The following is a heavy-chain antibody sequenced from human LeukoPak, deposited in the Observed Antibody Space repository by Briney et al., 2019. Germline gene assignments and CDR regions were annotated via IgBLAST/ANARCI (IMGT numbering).Heavy chain of an antibody. Sequence: GGSLRLSCAASGLTFSSYSMNWVRQAPGKGLEWVSYISSSSSTIYYADSVKGRFTISRDNAKSSLYLQMNSLRAEDTAVYYCARIRSKGYWGQGTLVTVSS. J-gene: IGHJ4*02. CDR3: ARIRSKGY. V-gene: IGHV3-48*01. CDR1: GLTFSSYS. CDR2: ISSSSSTI.